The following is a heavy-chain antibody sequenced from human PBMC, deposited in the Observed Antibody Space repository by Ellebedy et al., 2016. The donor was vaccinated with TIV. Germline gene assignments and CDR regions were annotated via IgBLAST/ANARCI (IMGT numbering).Heavy chain of an antibody. Sequence: GESLKISCAVSGFTFSSYWITWVRQAPGKGLEWVANIKQDGSEKDYVDSVKGRFTISRDNAKNSLYLQMNSLRVEDTAVYYCARDYYSSTTKTIDYWGQGTLVTVSS. J-gene: IGHJ4*02. CDR1: GFTFSSYW. D-gene: IGHD6-13*01. CDR3: ARDYYSSTTKTIDY. CDR2: IKQDGSEK. V-gene: IGHV3-7*01.